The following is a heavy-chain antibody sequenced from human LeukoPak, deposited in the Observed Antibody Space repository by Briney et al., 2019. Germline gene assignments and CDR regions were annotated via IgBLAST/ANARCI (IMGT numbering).Heavy chain of an antibody. J-gene: IGHJ4*02. D-gene: IGHD5-12*01. V-gene: IGHV4-59*08. CDR3: ARAGGYSGYGSFDY. CDR2: FFQSGSA. Sequence: PSETLSLTCTVSGGSISNYFWNWIRQPPGKGLEWIGYFFQSGSAKYNPSLKSRVTLSADTSKNQDSLKLNSVTAADTAVYFCARAGGYSGYGSFDYWGQGILVPVSS. CDR1: GGSISNYF.